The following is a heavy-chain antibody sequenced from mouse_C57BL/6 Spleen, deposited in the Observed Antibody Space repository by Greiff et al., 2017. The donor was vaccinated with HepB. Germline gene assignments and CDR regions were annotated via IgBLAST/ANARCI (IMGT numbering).Heavy chain of an antibody. V-gene: IGHV1-82*01. Sequence: QVQLQQSGPELVKPGASVKISCKASGYAFSSSWMNWVKQRPGKGLEWIGRIYPGDGDTNYNGKFKGKATLTADKSSSTAYMQLSSLTSEDSAVYFCAREGDYYGSSGYFDYWGQGTTLTVSS. CDR3: AREGDYYGSSGYFDY. CDR1: GYAFSSSW. D-gene: IGHD1-1*01. J-gene: IGHJ2*01. CDR2: IYPGDGDT.